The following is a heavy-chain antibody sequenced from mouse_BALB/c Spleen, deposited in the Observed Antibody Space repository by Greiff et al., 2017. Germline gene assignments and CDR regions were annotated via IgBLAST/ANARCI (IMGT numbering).Heavy chain of an antibody. CDR1: GYTFTDYA. D-gene: IGHD1-1*01. V-gene: IGHV1-67*01. CDR3: NANYGSSY. Sequence: VKLMESGPELVRPGVSVKISCKGSGYTFTDYAMHWVKQSHAKSLEWIGVISTYSGNTNYNQKFKGKATMTVDKSSSTAYLQLSSLTSEDTAVYYCNANYGSSYWGQGTSVTVSS. CDR2: ISTYSGNT. J-gene: IGHJ4*01.